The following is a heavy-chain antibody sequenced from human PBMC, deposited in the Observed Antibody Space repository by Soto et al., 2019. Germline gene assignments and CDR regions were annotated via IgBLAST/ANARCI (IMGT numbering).Heavy chain of an antibody. V-gene: IGHV3-13*01. D-gene: IGHD6-13*01. J-gene: IGHJ6*02. CDR1: GFTFSSYT. CDR2: IGTAGDT. CDR3: ARGGGSSWGYYYYGMDV. Sequence: EVQLVESGGGLVQPGGSLRLSCAASGFTFSSYTMNGVRQATGKGLEWVSAIGTAGDTYYPASVKGRFTISRENAKNSLYLQMNSLRAEDTAAYYCARGGGSSWGYYYYGMDVWGQGTTVTVSS.